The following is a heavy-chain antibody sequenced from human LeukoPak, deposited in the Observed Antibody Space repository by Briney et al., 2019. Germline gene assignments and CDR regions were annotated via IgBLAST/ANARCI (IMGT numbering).Heavy chain of an antibody. Sequence: GASVKVSCKASGYTFTSYGISWVRQAPGQGLEWMGWISAYNGNTNYAQKLQGRVTMTTDTSTSTAYMELRSLRSDDTAVYYCARNGAMIVVGSLLVDYWGQGPLVTVSS. V-gene: IGHV1-18*01. J-gene: IGHJ4*02. CDR1: GYTFTSYG. CDR2: ISAYNGNT. D-gene: IGHD3-22*01. CDR3: ARNGAMIVVGSLLVDY.